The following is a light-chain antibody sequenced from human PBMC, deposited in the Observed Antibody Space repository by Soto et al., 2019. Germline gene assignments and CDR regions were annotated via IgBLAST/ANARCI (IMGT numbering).Light chain of an antibody. J-gene: IGKJ2*01. CDR3: QQRSSWYT. V-gene: IGKV3-11*01. Sequence: EIVLTQSPATLSLSPGERATLSCRASQSVSSYLAWYQQKPGQAPRLLIYDASNRATGIPARFSGSGSGTDFTLTSSSLEPEDFAVYYCQQRSSWYTFGQGTKLEIK. CDR1: QSVSSY. CDR2: DAS.